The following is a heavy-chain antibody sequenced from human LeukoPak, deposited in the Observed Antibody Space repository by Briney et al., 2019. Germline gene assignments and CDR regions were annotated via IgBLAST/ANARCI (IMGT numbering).Heavy chain of an antibody. CDR2: IYYSGRT. CDR3: ARVGGNIDAFDI. Sequence: PSETLSLTCAVSGGSIGSYYWSWIRQPPGKGLEWVGDIYYSGRTNYNPSLKSRVTISVDTSNNQFSLKLSSVTAADTAVYYCARVGGNIDAFDIRGQGTVVSVSS. V-gene: IGHV4-59*01. J-gene: IGHJ3*02. CDR1: GGSIGSYY. D-gene: IGHD3-16*01.